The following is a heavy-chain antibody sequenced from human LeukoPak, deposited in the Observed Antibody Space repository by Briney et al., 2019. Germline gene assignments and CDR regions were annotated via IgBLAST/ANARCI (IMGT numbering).Heavy chain of an antibody. D-gene: IGHD2/OR15-2a*01. Sequence: SETLSLTCAVSGGSITSSKWWTWVRQPPGKGLEWIGESYHSGSTDYNPSLKSRVTISVDKSKKQFSLKLSSVTAADTAVYYCARLSPDGFDIWGQGTMVTVFS. CDR3: ARLSPDGFDI. CDR1: GGSITSSKW. V-gene: IGHV4-4*02. CDR2: SYHSGST. J-gene: IGHJ3*02.